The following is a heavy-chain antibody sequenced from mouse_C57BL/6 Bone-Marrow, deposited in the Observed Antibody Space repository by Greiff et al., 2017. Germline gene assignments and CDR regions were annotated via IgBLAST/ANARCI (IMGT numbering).Heavy chain of an antibody. CDR3: AIFMDY. Sequence: VQLQQSGAELVRPGTSVKVSCKASGYAFTNYLIEWVKQRPGQGLEWIGVINPGSGGTNYNEKFKGKATLTADKSSSTAYMQLSSLTSEDSAVYFCAIFMDYWGQGTSVTGSS. CDR1: GYAFTNYL. V-gene: IGHV1-54*01. J-gene: IGHJ4*01. CDR2: INPGSGGT.